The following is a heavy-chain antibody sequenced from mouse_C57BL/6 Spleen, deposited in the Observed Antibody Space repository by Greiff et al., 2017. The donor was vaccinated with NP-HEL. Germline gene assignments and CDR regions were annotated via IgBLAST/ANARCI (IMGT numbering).Heavy chain of an antibody. CDR2: IYPGDGGT. CDR3: ARLTGTGYFGC. CDR1: GYAFSSSW. V-gene: IGHV1-82*01. Sequence: QVQLQQSGPELVKPGASVKISCKASGYAFSSSWMNWVKQRPGKGLEWIGRIYPGDGGTNYNGKFKGKATLTADKSSSTAYMQHSSLTSEDSAVYFCARLTGTGYFGCWGQGTTLTVSS. D-gene: IGHD4-1*01. J-gene: IGHJ2*01.